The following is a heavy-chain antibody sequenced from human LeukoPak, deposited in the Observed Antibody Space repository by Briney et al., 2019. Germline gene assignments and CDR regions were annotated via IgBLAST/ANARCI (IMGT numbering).Heavy chain of an antibody. CDR1: GGSISSYY. J-gene: IGHJ4*02. Sequence: SETLSLTCTVSGGSISSYYWSWIRQPPGKGLEWIGYIYYSGSTNYNPSLKSRVTISVDTSKNQFSLKLSSVTAADTAVYYCAGSLLPTYSSSSAGFDYWGQGTLVTVSS. CDR2: IYYSGST. V-gene: IGHV4-59*01. CDR3: AGSLLPTYSSSSAGFDY. D-gene: IGHD6-6*01.